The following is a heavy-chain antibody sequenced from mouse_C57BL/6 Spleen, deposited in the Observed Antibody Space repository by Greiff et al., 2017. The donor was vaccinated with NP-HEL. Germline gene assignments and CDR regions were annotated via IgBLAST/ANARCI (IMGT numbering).Heavy chain of an antibody. CDR3: ARLYGNYGYFDV. Sequence: DVQLVESGGGLVQPGGSLSLSCAASGFTFTDYYMSWVRQPPGKALEWLGFIRNKANGYTTEYSASVKGRFTISRDNSQSILYLQMNALRAEDSATYYCARLYGNYGYFDVWGTGTTVTVSS. V-gene: IGHV7-3*01. J-gene: IGHJ1*03. CDR1: GFTFTDYY. CDR2: IRNKANGYTT. D-gene: IGHD2-1*01.